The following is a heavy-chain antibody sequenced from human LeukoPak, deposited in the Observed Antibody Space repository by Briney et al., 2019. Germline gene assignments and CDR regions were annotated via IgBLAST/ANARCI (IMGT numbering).Heavy chain of an antibody. V-gene: IGHV1-2*02. Sequence: ASVKVSCKASGYTFTGYYMHWVRQAPGLGLEWMGWINPNNGDINYAQNFQGRVTMTRDTSTSTAYMELSRLRSDDTAVYYCPRDQKVVTIYPQIDYWGQGTLVTVSS. CDR3: PRDQKVVTIYPQIDY. CDR2: INPNNGDI. D-gene: IGHD5-12*01. J-gene: IGHJ4*02. CDR1: GYTFTGYY.